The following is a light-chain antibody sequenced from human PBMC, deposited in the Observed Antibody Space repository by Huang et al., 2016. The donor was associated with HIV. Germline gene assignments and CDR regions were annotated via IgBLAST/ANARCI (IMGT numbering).Light chain of an antibody. CDR2: DAA. Sequence: EIVLTQSSTTLSLSPGERATLSCRASQSVNRYLAWYQQKPGQAPRLLIYDAANRATGIPARFSVSGSGTDFTLTSSSLEPEDFAVYYCQQRSNWPPITFGQGTRLEIK. J-gene: IGKJ5*01. CDR3: QQRSNWPPIT. V-gene: IGKV3-11*01. CDR1: QSVNRY.